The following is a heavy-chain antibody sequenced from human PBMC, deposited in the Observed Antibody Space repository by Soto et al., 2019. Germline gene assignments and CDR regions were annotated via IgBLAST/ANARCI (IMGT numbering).Heavy chain of an antibody. CDR2: FNPRTGGA. CDR3: ARASAADNSWFIY. J-gene: IGHJ5*01. CDR1: GYTFIDYY. D-gene: IGHD1-20*01. Sequence: ASVKVSCKPSGYTFIDYYIHWVRQAPVQGLEWMGWFNPRTGGANSAQKFQGRVTLTKNTALTTVYLEVNSLTSGDTAFYYCARASAADNSWFIYWG. V-gene: IGHV1-2*02.